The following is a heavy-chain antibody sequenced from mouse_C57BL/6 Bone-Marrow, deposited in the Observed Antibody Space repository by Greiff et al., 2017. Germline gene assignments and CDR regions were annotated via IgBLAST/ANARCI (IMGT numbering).Heavy chain of an antibody. CDR1: GYTFTEYT. CDR2: FYPGSGSI. Sequence: QVQLQQSGAELVKPGASVKLSCKASGYTFTEYTIHWVKQRSGQGLEWIGWFYPGSGSIKYNEKFKDKAPFTADNSSSTVYMELSRLTSEDSAVYFGARHEEGGYYGSGAMDYWGQGTSVTVSS. CDR3: ARHEEGGYYGSGAMDY. D-gene: IGHD1-1*01. V-gene: IGHV1-62-2*01. J-gene: IGHJ4*01.